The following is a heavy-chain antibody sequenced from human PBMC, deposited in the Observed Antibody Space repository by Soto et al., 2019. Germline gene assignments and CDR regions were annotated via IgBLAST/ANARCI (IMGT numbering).Heavy chain of an antibody. Sequence: GASVKVSCKAFVYTFTSYDINLVRQATGQGLEWMGWMKPNRGNTGYAQKFQGRVTMTRNTSITTAYMELSSLTSEDTAVYYCARMYYDLWSGYYTYYYYYMDVWGKGTTVTLSS. D-gene: IGHD3-3*01. CDR1: VYTFTSYD. J-gene: IGHJ6*03. CDR2: MKPNRGNT. CDR3: ARMYYDLWSGYYTYYYYYMDV. V-gene: IGHV1-8*01.